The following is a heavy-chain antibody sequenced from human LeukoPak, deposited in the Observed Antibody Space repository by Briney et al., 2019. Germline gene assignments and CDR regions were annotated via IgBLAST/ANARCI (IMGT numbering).Heavy chain of an antibody. D-gene: IGHD2-2*01. CDR2: TYYRSKWYN. CDR3: ARGGRGYCTSSSCYFDY. Sequence: SQTLSLTCAISGDSVASTAWNWIRQSPSRGLEWLGRTYYRSKWYNDYAVSVKSRITINPDTSKNQFSLQLNSVTPEDTAVYYCARGGRGYCTSSSCYFDYWGQGTLVTVSS. J-gene: IGHJ4*02. CDR1: GDSVASTA. V-gene: IGHV6-1*01.